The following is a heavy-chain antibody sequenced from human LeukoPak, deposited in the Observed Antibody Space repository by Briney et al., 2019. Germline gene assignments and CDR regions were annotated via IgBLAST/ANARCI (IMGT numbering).Heavy chain of an antibody. J-gene: IGHJ6*03. V-gene: IGHV4-61*02. CDR1: GGSIYSSSYY. CDR3: ARDGVLRFLNMDV. D-gene: IGHD3-3*01. Sequence: SETLSLTCTVSGGSIYSSSYYWSWIRQPAGKGLEWIGRIYTSGSTNYNPSLKSRVTMSVDTSKNQFSLKLSSVTAADTAVYYCARDGVLRFLNMDVWGKGTTVTVSS. CDR2: IYTSGST.